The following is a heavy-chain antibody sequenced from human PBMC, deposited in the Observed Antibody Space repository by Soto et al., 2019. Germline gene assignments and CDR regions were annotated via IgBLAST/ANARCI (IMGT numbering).Heavy chain of an antibody. CDR3: VRGSKGWSGMDY. CDR1: GFTFSDYW. V-gene: IGHV3-74*01. J-gene: IGHJ4*02. D-gene: IGHD6-19*01. Sequence: EVQLVESGGTLVQPGGSLGLSCTASGFTFSDYWMYWVRQPPGKGLVWVSRISGDGSSTYYADSVKGRFTISRDNAKNTLYLQMNSLRAEDTAVYYCVRGSKGWSGMDYWGQGTLVTVS. CDR2: ISGDGSST.